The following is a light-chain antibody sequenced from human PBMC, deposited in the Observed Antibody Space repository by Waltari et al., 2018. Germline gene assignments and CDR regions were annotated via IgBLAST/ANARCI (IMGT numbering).Light chain of an antibody. CDR3: VSYTGSSTLEWV. J-gene: IGLJ3*02. Sequence: QSALTQPASVSGSPGQSITISCTGTSSDIGTYNHVSCYQQHPGKAPKTRISEVSGRPSGVSNRFSGSKSGNTASLTISGLQAEDEADYYCVSYTGSSTLEWVFGGGTKLTVL. V-gene: IGLV2-14*01. CDR2: EVS. CDR1: SSDIGTYNH.